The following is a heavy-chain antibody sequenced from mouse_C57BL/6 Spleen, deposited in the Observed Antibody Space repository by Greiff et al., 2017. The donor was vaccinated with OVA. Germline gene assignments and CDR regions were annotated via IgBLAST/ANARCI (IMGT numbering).Heavy chain of an antibody. CDR1: GYTFTSYW. Sequence: VQLQQPGAELVRPGSSVKLSCKASGYTFTSYWMNWVKQRPIQGLEWIGNIYPSDSDTNYNQQFKDKATLTVDKSSSTASMQLSSLTSEGSAVYDCSRARGYYGSSLYALDYWGQGTSVTVSS. CDR2: IYPSDSDT. V-gene: IGHV1-52*01. CDR3: SRARGYYGSSLYALDY. J-gene: IGHJ4*01. D-gene: IGHD1-1*01.